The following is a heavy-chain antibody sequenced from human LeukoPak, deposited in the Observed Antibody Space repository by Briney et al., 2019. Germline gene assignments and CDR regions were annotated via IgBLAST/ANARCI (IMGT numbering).Heavy chain of an antibody. V-gene: IGHV6-1*01. CDR2: TYYRSKWYS. J-gene: IGHJ4*02. Sequence: SQTLSLTCAISGDSVSSSTAAWNWVRQSRSGGLEWLGRTYYRSKWYSDYAVSVRSRITINPDTSKNQFSLQLSSVTPEDTAVYYCTRYPTGWYLDYWGQGTLVTVSS. D-gene: IGHD6-19*01. CDR3: TRYPTGWYLDY. CDR1: GDSVSSSTAA.